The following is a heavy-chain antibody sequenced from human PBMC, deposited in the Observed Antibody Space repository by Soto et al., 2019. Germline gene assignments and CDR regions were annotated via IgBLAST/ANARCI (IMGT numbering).Heavy chain of an antibody. V-gene: IGHV3-7*01. Sequence: GGSLRLSCAASGFTFSSYWMSWVRQAPGKGLEWVANIKQDGSEKYYVDSVKGRFTISRDNAKNSLYLQMNSLRAEDTAVYYCARDALPQVLWFGELDYWGQGTLVTVSS. J-gene: IGHJ4*02. CDR2: IKQDGSEK. CDR1: GFTFSSYW. D-gene: IGHD3-10*01. CDR3: ARDALPQVLWFGELDY.